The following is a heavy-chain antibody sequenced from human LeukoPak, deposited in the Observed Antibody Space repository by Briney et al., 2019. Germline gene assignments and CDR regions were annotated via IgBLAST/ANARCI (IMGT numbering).Heavy chain of an antibody. CDR3: AREWGYDFWSGYYTNAFDI. J-gene: IGHJ3*02. Sequence: SVKVSCKASGGTFSSYAISWVRQAPGQGLEWMGVIIPIFGTANYAQKFQGRVTITSDESTSTAYMELSSLRSEDTAVYYCAREWGYDFWSGYYTNAFDIWGQGTMVTVSS. V-gene: IGHV1-69*13. CDR1: GGTFSSYA. D-gene: IGHD3-3*01. CDR2: IIPIFGTA.